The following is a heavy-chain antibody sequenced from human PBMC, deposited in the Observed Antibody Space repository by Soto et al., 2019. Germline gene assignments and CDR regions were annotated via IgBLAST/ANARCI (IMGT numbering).Heavy chain of an antibody. Sequence: SETLSLTCAVSGYSTSSGYYWGWIRQPPGKGLEWIGNIHHSGTTYYTPSLKSRVTISIDRSKNQFSLKLISVTAADTAVYYCARAGDTMVRGVIIMNYYGMDVWGQGTTVTVSS. CDR2: IHHSGTT. D-gene: IGHD3-10*01. CDR3: ARAGDTMVRGVIIMNYYGMDV. CDR1: GYSTSSGYY. V-gene: IGHV4-38-2*01. J-gene: IGHJ6*02.